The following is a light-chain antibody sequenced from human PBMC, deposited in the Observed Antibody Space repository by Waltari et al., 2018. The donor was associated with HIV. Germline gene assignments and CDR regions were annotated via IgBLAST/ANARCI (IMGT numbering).Light chain of an antibody. CDR3: QVWDSITVV. CDR2: RDS. CDR1: NIGSKN. Sequence: SYELTQPLSVSVALGQTARITCGGNNIGSKNVHWYQQKPGQAPVLVIYRDSNRPSGIPERFPGSNSGNTATLTISRAQAGDEADYYCQVWDSITVVFGGGTKLTVL. V-gene: IGLV3-9*01. J-gene: IGLJ2*01.